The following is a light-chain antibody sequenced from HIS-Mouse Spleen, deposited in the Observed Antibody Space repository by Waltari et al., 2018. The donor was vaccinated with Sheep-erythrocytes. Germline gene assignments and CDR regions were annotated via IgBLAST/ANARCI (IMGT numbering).Light chain of an antibody. CDR2: DVS. J-gene: IGLJ1*01. CDR1: SSYVGGYNY. V-gene: IGLV2-11*01. Sequence: QSALTPPRSVSGSPGQSVTISRTGTSSYVGGYNYVPWYQQHPGKAPKLMIYDVSKRPSGVPDRFSGSKSGNTASLTISGLQAEDEADYYCCSYAGSYNHVFATGTKVTVL. CDR3: CSYAGSYNHV.